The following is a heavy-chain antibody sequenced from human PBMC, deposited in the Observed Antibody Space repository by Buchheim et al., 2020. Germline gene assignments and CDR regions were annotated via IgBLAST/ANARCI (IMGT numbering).Heavy chain of an antibody. CDR1: GFTMSSDG. Sequence: DVQLLQSGGGLVQPGGSLRLSCAASGFTMSSDGMSWVRQAPGKGLEWVATIDAGGNSFHADSVKGRFPISRDDSKNPLYLQMNNLRAEDTAVYYCDKIWSGYSGADYWGQGTL. V-gene: IGHV3-23*01. CDR3: DKIWSGYSGADY. CDR2: IDAGGNS. D-gene: IGHD3-3*01. J-gene: IGHJ4*02.